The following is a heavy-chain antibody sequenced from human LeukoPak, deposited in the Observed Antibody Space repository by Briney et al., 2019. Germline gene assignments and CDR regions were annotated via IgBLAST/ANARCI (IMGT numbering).Heavy chain of an antibody. D-gene: IGHD6-13*01. CDR1: GGSLSGYY. J-gene: IGHJ5*02. V-gene: IGHV4-34*01. Sequence: SSETLSLTCAVYGGSLSGYYWSWIRQPPGKGLEWIGEINHSGSTNYNPSLKSRVTISVDTSKNQISLKLSSVTAADTAVYYCARFRGKAAGSLWFDPWGQGTLVTVSS. CDR2: INHSGST. CDR3: ARFRGKAAGSLWFDP.